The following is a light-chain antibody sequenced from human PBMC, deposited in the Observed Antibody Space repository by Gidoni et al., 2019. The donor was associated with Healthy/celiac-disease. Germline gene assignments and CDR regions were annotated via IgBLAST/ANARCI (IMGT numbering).Light chain of an antibody. Sequence: EIVLAQSPGTLSLTPGERATLSCRASQSANTYLAWYQQRPGQTPRLLIFDASSRATGIPDRFSGSGSGTDFTLTISRLEPQDFAVYYCQQYASSPLTFGRGTRLEIK. J-gene: IGKJ5*01. CDR3: QQYASSPLT. CDR2: DAS. V-gene: IGKV3-20*01. CDR1: QSANTY.